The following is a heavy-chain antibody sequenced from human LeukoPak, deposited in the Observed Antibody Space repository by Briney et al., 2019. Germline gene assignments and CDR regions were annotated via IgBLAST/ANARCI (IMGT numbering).Heavy chain of an antibody. D-gene: IGHD5-18*01. CDR2: INPSGGST. CDR3: ARGGQLWNPRYYYMDV. CDR1: GYTFTSYY. Sequence: ASAKVSCKASGYTFTSYYIHWVRQAPGQGLEWMGIINPSGGSTSYAQKFQGRVTMTRDMSTSTVYMELSSLRSEDTAVYYCARGGQLWNPRYYYMDVWGKGTTVTVSS. V-gene: IGHV1-46*01. J-gene: IGHJ6*03.